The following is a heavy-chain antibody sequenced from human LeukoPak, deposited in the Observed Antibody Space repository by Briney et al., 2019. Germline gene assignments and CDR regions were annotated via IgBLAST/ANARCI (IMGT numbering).Heavy chain of an antibody. D-gene: IGHD1-1*01. CDR2: IYPGDSDT. V-gene: IGHV5-51*01. J-gene: IGHJ4*02. CDR3: ARHRDSTIIDY. CDR1: GSRFTSYW. Sequence: GASLKISSKGSGSRFTSYWIGWVRPMPGKGLEWMGIIYPGDSDTRYSPSFQGQVTISADKSINAAYLHWGSLKASDTAMYYCARHRDSTIIDYWGQGTLVTVSS.